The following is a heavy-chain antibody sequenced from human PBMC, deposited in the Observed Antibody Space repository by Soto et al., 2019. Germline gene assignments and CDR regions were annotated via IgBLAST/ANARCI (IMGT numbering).Heavy chain of an antibody. J-gene: IGHJ6*02. D-gene: IGHD2-2*03. V-gene: IGHV4-59*01. CDR3: AGYCRSSLCPEDHYFGLEV. CDR1: GGSIYTYY. CDR2: ISDGGST. Sequence: SETLSLTCNVSGGSIYTYYWRCLRQSPGKGLDWIVYISDGGSTSYNPSLQSRVTISVGTLKRQVPLKLTYVSAADTAIYFCAGYCRSSLCPEDHYFGLEVWAQGATVNVSS.